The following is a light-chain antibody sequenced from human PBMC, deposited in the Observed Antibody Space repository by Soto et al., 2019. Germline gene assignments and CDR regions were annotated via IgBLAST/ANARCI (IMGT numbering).Light chain of an antibody. J-gene: IGKJ1*01. Sequence: DIQMTQSPSTLSASVGDRVTITCRASQSINSWLAWYQQKPGKAPKLLIYKASSLESGVPSRFSGSGSGTEFTRTISSLQPDDFATYYCQQYNSYWTFGQGTKVEIK. V-gene: IGKV1-5*03. CDR1: QSINSW. CDR2: KAS. CDR3: QQYNSYWT.